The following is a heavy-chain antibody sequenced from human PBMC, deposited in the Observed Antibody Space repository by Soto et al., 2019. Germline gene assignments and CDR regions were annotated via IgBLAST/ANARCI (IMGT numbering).Heavy chain of an antibody. CDR3: AREWGLLPYYVMNV. D-gene: IGHD7-27*01. J-gene: IGHJ6*01. Sequence: PSETLSLTCIVSGDSVTSGSYYWTWLRQPPGKGLEWIGYISYTGRTKYNPSLQSRVTISVDTSKNDFSLNLSSATAADTAVYFCAREWGLLPYYVMNVWGHGTAVTVS. CDR1: GDSVTSGSYY. CDR2: ISYTGRT. V-gene: IGHV4-61*03.